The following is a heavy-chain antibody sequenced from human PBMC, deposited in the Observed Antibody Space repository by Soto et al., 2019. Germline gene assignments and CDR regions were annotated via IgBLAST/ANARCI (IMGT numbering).Heavy chain of an antibody. D-gene: IGHD3-3*01. CDR2: IYYSGST. CDR1: GGSVSSGSYY. J-gene: IGHJ5*02. V-gene: IGHV4-61*01. Sequence: SETLSLTCTVSGGSVSSGSYYWSWIRQPPGKGLEWIGYIYYSGSTNYNPSLKSRVTISVDTSKNQFSLKLSSVTAADTAVYYCASAYYDFWSGYLGWFDPWGQGTLVTVS. CDR3: ASAYYDFWSGYLGWFDP.